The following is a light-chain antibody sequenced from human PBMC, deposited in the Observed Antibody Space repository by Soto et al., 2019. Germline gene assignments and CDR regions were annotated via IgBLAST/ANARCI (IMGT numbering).Light chain of an antibody. Sequence: EVVLTQSTATLSLSPGERANLSCRTSQSVSRTLAWYQQKSGQAPRLLIYDASNRATGIPTRFSGSGSGTDITLTISSLEPEDFAVYYCQRRYNWPQTFGQGTKVEFK. CDR1: QSVSRT. J-gene: IGKJ1*01. CDR2: DAS. CDR3: QRRYNWPQT. V-gene: IGKV3-11*01.